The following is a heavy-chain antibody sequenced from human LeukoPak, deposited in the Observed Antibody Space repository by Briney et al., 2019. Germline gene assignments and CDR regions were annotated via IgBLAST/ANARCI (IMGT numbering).Heavy chain of an antibody. V-gene: IGHV1-18*04. Sequence: ASVKVSCKAFGYTFTSYYMHWVRQAPGQGLEWMGWISAYNGATKYADKFQDRFTMTTDPDTDTAYMQLRSPSSDDTAVYYCARDCGPSRSGGSCYSDYLLWGQGALVTVSS. J-gene: IGHJ4*02. CDR2: ISAYNGAT. CDR1: GYTFTSYY. CDR3: ARDCGPSRSGGSCYSDYLL. D-gene: IGHD2-15*01.